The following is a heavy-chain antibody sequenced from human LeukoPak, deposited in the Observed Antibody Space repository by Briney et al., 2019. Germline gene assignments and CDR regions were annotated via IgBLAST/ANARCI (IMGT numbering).Heavy chain of an antibody. CDR2: ISYDGSNK. CDR3: ARDSSGDY. D-gene: IGHD3-10*01. J-gene: IGHJ4*02. V-gene: IGHV3-30-3*01. Sequence: GGSLRLSCAASGFTFSSYAMHWVRQAPGKGLEWVAVISYDGSNKYYADSVKGRFTISRDNSKNTLYLQMNSLRAEDTAVYYCARDSSGDYWGQGTLVTVSS. CDR1: GFTFSSYA.